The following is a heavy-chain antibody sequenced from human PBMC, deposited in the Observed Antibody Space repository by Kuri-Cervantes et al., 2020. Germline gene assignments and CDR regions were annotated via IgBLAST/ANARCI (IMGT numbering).Heavy chain of an antibody. D-gene: IGHD1-26*01. Sequence: GESLKISCAASGFTFSSYGMHWVRQAPGKGLEWVAVISYDGSNKYYADSVKGRFTISRDNSKNTLYLEMNSLRAEDTAVYYCAKDQVPRGELGGAHYYYYGMGVWGQGTTVTVSS. CDR1: GFTFSSYG. CDR3: AKDQVPRGELGGAHYYYYGMGV. V-gene: IGHV3-30*18. CDR2: ISYDGSNK. J-gene: IGHJ6*02.